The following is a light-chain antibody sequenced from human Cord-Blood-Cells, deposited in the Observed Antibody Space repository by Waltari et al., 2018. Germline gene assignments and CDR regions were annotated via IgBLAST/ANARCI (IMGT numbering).Light chain of an antibody. J-gene: IGLJ3*02. CDR1: SSDVGGYNY. CDR3: SSYAGSNKV. V-gene: IGLV2-8*01. Sequence: QSALTQPPSASGSPGQSVTISCTGTSSDVGGYNYVSWYQQHPGKAPKLMIYEVSKRPSGVPARFSGSKSGNAASLTGSGLQAEDEADYYCSSYAGSNKVFGGGTKLIVI. CDR2: EVS.